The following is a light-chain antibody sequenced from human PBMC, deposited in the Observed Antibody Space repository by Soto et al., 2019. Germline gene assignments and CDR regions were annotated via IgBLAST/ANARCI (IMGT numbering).Light chain of an antibody. Sequence: QSVLTQPRSACGTPGQRVTISCSGSSSNIGSNTVNWYQQLPGTAPKLLIYSNNQRPSGVPDRFSGSKSGTSASLAISGLQSEDEADYYCAAWDDSLNGLYVFGTGTKVTVL. CDR1: SSNIGSNT. J-gene: IGLJ1*01. V-gene: IGLV1-44*01. CDR2: SNN. CDR3: AAWDDSLNGLYV.